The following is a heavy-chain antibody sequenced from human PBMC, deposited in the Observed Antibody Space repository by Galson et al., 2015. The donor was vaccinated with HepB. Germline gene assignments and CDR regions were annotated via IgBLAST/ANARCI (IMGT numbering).Heavy chain of an antibody. D-gene: IGHD2-2*01. J-gene: IGHJ6*03. V-gene: IGHV1-2*06. CDR1: GYTFTGYY. CDR3: ARGGFDCSSTSCYWNYYYYYMDV. Sequence: SVKVSCKASGYTFTGYYMHWVRQAPGQGLEWMGRINPNSGGTNYAQKFQGRVTMTRDTSISTAYMELSRLRSDDTAVYYCARGGFDCSSTSCYWNYYYYYMDVWGKGTTVTVSS. CDR2: INPNSGGT.